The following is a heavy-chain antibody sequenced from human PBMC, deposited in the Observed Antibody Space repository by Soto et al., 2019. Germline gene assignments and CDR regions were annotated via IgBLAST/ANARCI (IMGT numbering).Heavy chain of an antibody. CDR3: ARGGGSSWNGYYGMDV. V-gene: IGHV4-34*01. D-gene: IGHD6-13*01. Sequence: SETLSLTCAVYGGSFSDYYWTWIRQPPGKGLEWIGEINHGGTTNYNPSLKSRVTISVDTSKNQFSLKLNSVTAADTAVYYCARGGGSSWNGYYGMDVWGQGSTVTVSS. J-gene: IGHJ6*02. CDR1: GGSFSDYY. CDR2: INHGGTT.